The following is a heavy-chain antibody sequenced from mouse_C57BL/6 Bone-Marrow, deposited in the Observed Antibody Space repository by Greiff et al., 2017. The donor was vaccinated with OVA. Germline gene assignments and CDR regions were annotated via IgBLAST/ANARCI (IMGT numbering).Heavy chain of an antibody. V-gene: IGHV1-82*01. CDR3: ARAGAPAWCAY. Sequence: VKLMESGPELVKPGASVKISCKASGYAFSSSWMNWVKQRPGKGLEWIGRIYPGDGDTNYNGKFKGKATLTADKSSSTAYMQLSSLTSEDSAVYFCARAGAPAWCAYWGQGTLVTVSA. CDR1: GYAFSSSW. J-gene: IGHJ3*01. CDR2: IYPGDGDT.